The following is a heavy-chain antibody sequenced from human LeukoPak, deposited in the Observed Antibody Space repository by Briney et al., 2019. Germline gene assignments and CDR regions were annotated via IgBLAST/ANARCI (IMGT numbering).Heavy chain of an antibody. Sequence: GESLKISCKGSGYSFATYWIAWVRQMPGKGLEWMGIIYPGDSDTRCSPSFQGQVTISADKSISTAYLQWSSLKASDTAMYYCTRRMVSTEDLDYWGQGTLVTVSS. CDR1: GYSFATYW. V-gene: IGHV5-51*01. CDR3: TRRMVSTEDLDY. CDR2: IYPGDSDT. J-gene: IGHJ4*02. D-gene: IGHD5/OR15-5a*01.